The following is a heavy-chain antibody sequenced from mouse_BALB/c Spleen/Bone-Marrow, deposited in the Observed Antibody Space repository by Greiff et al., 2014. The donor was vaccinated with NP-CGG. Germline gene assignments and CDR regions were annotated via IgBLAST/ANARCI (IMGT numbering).Heavy chain of an antibody. V-gene: IGHV14-3*02. D-gene: IGHD2-3*01. CDR2: IDPASGNT. Sequence: EVQLQQSGADLVEPGASVKLSCTTSGFNIKDTFMHWVKQRPEQGLEWIGRIDPASGNTKYDPKFQGKATITAATPSNKVSLQLSGLTSEDTAVYYCAHDAPFTYWGQGTLVTVSA. J-gene: IGHJ3*01. CDR3: AHDAPFTY. CDR1: GFNIKDTF.